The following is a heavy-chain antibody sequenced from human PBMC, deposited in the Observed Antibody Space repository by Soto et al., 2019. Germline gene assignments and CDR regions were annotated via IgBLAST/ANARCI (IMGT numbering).Heavy chain of an antibody. J-gene: IGHJ4*02. CDR2: ISSSSSYI. Sequence: EVQLVESGGGLVKPGGSLRLSCAASGFTFSSYSMNWVRQAPGKGLEWVSSISSSSSYIYYADSVKGRFTISRDNATNSRYLQMNSLRAEDTAVYSCATDQGAGGGNSLAYWGQGTLVTVSS. V-gene: IGHV3-21*01. CDR1: GFTFSSYS. D-gene: IGHD2-21*02. CDR3: ATDQGAGGGNSLAY.